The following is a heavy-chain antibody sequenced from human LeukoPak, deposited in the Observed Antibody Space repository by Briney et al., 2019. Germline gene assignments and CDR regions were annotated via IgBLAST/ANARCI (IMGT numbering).Heavy chain of an antibody. J-gene: IGHJ4*02. V-gene: IGHV4-39*02. CDR3: AKDLVPVADPPPIPAYDY. Sequence: KPSETLSLTCTVSGGSISSSSYYWGWIRQPPGKGLEWIGSIYYSGSTYYNPSLKSRVTISVDTSKNQFSLKLSSVTAADTAVYYCAKDLVPVADPPPIPAYDYWGQGTLVTVSS. D-gene: IGHD6-19*01. CDR1: GGSISSSSYY. CDR2: IYYSGST.